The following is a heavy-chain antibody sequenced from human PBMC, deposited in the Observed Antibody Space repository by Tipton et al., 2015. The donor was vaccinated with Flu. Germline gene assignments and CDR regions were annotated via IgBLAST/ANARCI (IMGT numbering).Heavy chain of an antibody. D-gene: IGHD3-9*01. V-gene: IGHV4-34*01. CDR1: GGSFSGYY. Sequence: LRLSCAVYGGSFSGYYWSWIRQPPGKGLEWIGEINHSGSTNYNPSLKSRVTISVDTSKNQFSLKLSSVTAADTAVYYCAGGSFDWLAIDYWGQGTLVTVSS. J-gene: IGHJ4*02. CDR2: INHSGST. CDR3: AGGSFDWLAIDY.